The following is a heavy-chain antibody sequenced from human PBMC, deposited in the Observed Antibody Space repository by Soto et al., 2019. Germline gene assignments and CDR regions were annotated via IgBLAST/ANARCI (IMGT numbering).Heavy chain of an antibody. V-gene: IGHV3-11*01. J-gene: IGHJ3*02. D-gene: IGHD2-15*01. CDR3: ATHREGFRCSGGSCPTNAFDI. CDR1: GFTFSDYY. CDR2: ISSSGSTI. Sequence: GGSLRLSCAASGFTFSDYYMSWIRQAPGKGLEWVSYISSSGSTIYYADSVKGRFTISRENAKNSLYLQMNSLRAEDTAVYYCATHREGFRCSGGSCPTNAFDIWGQGTMVTVSS.